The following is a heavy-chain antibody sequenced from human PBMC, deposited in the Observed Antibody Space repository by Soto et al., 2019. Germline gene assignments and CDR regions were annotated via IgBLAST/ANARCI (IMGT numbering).Heavy chain of an antibody. J-gene: IGHJ4*02. V-gene: IGHV3-21*01. CDR2: ISSSSSYI. Sequence: EVQLVESGGGLVQPGGSLRLSCAASGFTFSSYSMNWVRQAPGKGLEWVSSISSSSSYIYYADSVKGRFTISRDNAKNSLYLQMNSLRAEDTAVYYCARDRAQEYSSSWSSSFDYWGQGTLVTVSS. CDR3: ARDRAQEYSSSWSSSFDY. D-gene: IGHD6-13*01. CDR1: GFTFSSYS.